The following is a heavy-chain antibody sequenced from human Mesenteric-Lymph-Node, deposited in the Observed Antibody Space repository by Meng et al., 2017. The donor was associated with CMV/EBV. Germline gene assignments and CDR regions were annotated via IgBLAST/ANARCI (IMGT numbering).Heavy chain of an antibody. V-gene: IGHV3-30*03. CDR1: GFTFSSYS. D-gene: IGHD5-18*01. CDR2: ISHHGNKS. Sequence: GESLKISCAASGFTFSSYSMNWVRQAPGKGLEWVAVISHHGNKSYYADYVKGRFTISRDNSKNTLYLQMNSLRVEDTAVYYCARARMDTALINYWGQGTLVTVSS. J-gene: IGHJ4*02. CDR3: ARARMDTALINY.